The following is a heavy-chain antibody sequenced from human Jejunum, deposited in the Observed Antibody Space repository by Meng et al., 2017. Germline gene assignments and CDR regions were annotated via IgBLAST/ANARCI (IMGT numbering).Heavy chain of an antibody. CDR1: GYTFNNYW. V-gene: IGHV5-51*01. CDR2: IHPGDSQT. Sequence: GESLKISCKASGYTFNNYWIGWVRHLPGKGLECMGIIHPGDSQTKYSPSFQGQVTISADKSITTTYLQWSSLKASDTAMYYCARLGFCSGDTCYSYYTNWGQGTRVTVSS. J-gene: IGHJ4*02. D-gene: IGHD2-8*02. CDR3: ARLGFCSGDTCYSYYTN.